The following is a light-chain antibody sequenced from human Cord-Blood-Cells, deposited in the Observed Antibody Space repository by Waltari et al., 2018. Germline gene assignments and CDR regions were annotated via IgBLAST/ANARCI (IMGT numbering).Light chain of an antibody. CDR3: CSYAGSYTLV. Sequence: QSALTQPRSVSGSPGQSVTISCTGTSSDVGGYNYVSWDHQHPGKAPELMMYDVSKRPSGVPDRFSGSKSGNAASLTISGLQAEDEADYYCCSYAGSYTLVFGGGTKLTVL. CDR1: SSDVGGYNY. V-gene: IGLV2-11*01. J-gene: IGLJ2*01. CDR2: DVS.